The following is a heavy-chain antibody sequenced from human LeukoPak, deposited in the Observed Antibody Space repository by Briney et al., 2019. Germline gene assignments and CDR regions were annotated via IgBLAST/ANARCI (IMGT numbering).Heavy chain of an antibody. CDR3: AALAGTTRLDY. D-gene: IGHD1-1*01. CDR2: IYHSGST. Sequence: SETLSLTCTVSGYSISSGYYWGWIRQPPGKGLEWIGSIYHSGSTYYNPSLKSRVTISVDTSKNQFSLKLSSVTAADAAVYYCAALAGTTRLDYWGQGTLVTVSS. J-gene: IGHJ4*02. V-gene: IGHV4-38-2*02. CDR1: GYSISSGYY.